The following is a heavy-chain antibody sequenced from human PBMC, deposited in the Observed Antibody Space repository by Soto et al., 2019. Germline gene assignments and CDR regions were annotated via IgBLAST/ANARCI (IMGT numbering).Heavy chain of an antibody. CDR3: AKLPSGYCSGGSCYGNYYFDY. CDR2: ISGSGGST. D-gene: IGHD2-15*01. J-gene: IGHJ4*02. Sequence: EVQLLESGGGLVQPGGSLRLFCAASGFTFSSYAMSWVRQAPGKGLEWVSAISGSGGSTYYADSVKGRFTISRDNSKNTLYLQMNSLRAEDTAVYYCAKLPSGYCSGGSCYGNYYFDYWGQGTLVTVSS. CDR1: GFTFSSYA. V-gene: IGHV3-23*01.